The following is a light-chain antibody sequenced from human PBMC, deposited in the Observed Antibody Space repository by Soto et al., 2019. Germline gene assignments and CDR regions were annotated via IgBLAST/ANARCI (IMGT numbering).Light chain of an antibody. Sequence: QSVLTQPPSASGTPGQRVTISCSGSDSNIGSNHVYWYQQVPGTAPKFLIDSQDQRPSGVPDRFSGSKSGTSASLAISGLRSEDEADYYCASWEDSLTGWVFGGGTKLIVL. V-gene: IGLV1-47*02. CDR1: DSNIGSNH. CDR3: ASWEDSLTGWV. J-gene: IGLJ3*02. CDR2: SQD.